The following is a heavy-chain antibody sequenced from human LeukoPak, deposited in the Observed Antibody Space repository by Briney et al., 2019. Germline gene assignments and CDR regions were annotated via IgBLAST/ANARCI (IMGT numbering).Heavy chain of an antibody. D-gene: IGHD2-2*01. V-gene: IGHV1-2*02. CDR3: ARDSVVPAATPRGWFDP. CDR1: GYTFTGYY. CDR2: INPNSGGT. J-gene: IGHJ5*02. Sequence: ASVKVSCKASGYTFTGYYMHWVRQAPGQGLEWMGWINPNSGGTNYAQKFQGRVTMTRDTSISTAYMELSRLRSDDTAVYYCARDSVVPAATPRGWFDPWGQGTLVTVSS.